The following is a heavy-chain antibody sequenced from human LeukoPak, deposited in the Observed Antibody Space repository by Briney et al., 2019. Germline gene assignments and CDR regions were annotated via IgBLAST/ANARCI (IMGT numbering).Heavy chain of an antibody. Sequence: GGSLRLSCAASGFTFSSYGMHWVRQAPGKGLEWVSYISSSGSTIYYADSVKGRFTISGDNAKNSLYLQMNSLRAEDTAVYYCARDASMADYYDSSGYPSIDYWGQGTLVTVSS. CDR2: ISSSGSTI. CDR3: ARDASMADYYDSSGYPSIDY. V-gene: IGHV3-48*04. D-gene: IGHD3-22*01. CDR1: GFTFSSYG. J-gene: IGHJ4*02.